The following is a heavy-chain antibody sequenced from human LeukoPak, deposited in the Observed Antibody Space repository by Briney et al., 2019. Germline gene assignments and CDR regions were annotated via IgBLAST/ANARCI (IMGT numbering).Heavy chain of an antibody. J-gene: IGHJ5*02. D-gene: IGHD6-13*01. V-gene: IGHV4-39*01. Sequence: SEALSLTCTVSGGSISSSSHYWGWIRQPPGKGLEWIVSIYDSGSTYYNPSLKSRVTISVDTSKNQFSLKLTSMTAADTAVYYCARHAWGSSWYYWFDPWGQGTLVTVSS. CDR3: ARHAWGSSWYYWFDP. CDR1: GGSISSSSHY. CDR2: IYDSGST.